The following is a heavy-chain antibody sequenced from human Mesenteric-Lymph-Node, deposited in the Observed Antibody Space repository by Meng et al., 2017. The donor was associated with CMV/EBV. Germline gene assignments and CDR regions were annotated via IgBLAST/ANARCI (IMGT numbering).Heavy chain of an antibody. Sequence: ESLKISCTVSDGSISSYYWSWIRQSPGKGLEWIGYIYYSGSTNYNPSLKSRVTISIDTSKNQFSLKLSSVTAADTAVYYCARDRGDYDFWDVWGQGTTVTVSS. V-gene: IGHV4-59*01. J-gene: IGHJ6*02. D-gene: IGHD3-3*01. CDR3: ARDRGDYDFWDV. CDR1: DGSISSYY. CDR2: IYYSGST.